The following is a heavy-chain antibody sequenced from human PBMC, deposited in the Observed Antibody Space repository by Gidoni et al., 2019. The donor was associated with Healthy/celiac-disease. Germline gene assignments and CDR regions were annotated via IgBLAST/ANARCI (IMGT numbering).Heavy chain of an antibody. CDR3: ARDFDNFWSGSIPDY. CDR1: GLPSRSYG. CDR2: IWYDGSNK. V-gene: IGHV3-33*01. J-gene: IGHJ4*02. Sequence: QVQLVESGGGVVQPGGSMRLSCAASGLPSRSYGMPWVLQAPGKGLEWVAVIWYDGSNKYYADSVKGRFTISRDNSKNTLYLQMNSLRAEDTAVYYCARDFDNFWSGSIPDYWGQGTLVTVSS. D-gene: IGHD3-3*01.